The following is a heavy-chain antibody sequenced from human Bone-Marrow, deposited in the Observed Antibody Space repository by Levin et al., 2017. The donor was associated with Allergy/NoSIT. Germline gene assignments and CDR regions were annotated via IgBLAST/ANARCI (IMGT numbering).Heavy chain of an antibody. V-gene: IGHV4-34*01. D-gene: IGHD2-2*01. CDR2: INHSGST. Sequence: SETLSLTCAVYGGSFSGYYWSWTRQPPGKGLEWIGEINHSGSTNYNPSLKSRVTISVDTSKNQFSLKLSSVTAADTAVYYCARGVYCSSTSCYWGMDVWGQGTTVTVSS. CDR1: GGSFSGYY. CDR3: ARGVYCSSTSCYWGMDV. J-gene: IGHJ6*02.